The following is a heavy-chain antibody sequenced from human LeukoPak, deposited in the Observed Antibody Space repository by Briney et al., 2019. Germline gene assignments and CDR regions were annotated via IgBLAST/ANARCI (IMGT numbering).Heavy chain of an antibody. CDR2: ISGSGGST. CDR1: GFTFSNYA. D-gene: IGHD1-26*01. CDR3: AKDWAAVGATGGFDY. V-gene: IGHV3-23*01. Sequence: GGSLRLSCAASGFTFSNYAMSWVRQAPGKGLEWVSAISGSGGSTYYADSVKGRFTISRDNSKNTLYLQMNSLRAEDTAVYYCAKDWAAVGATGGFDYWGQGTLVTVSS. J-gene: IGHJ4*02.